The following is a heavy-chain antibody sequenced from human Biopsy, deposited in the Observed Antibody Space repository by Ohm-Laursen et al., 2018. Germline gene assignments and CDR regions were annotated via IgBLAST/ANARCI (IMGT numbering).Heavy chain of an antibody. CDR2: VDWDDYK. V-gene: IGHV2-70*11. CDR1: GFSLSDVRMG. J-gene: IGHJ6*02. CDR3: ARTPILIVSAGLVYRHRRHLQGMDV. D-gene: IGHD6-13*01. Sequence: TQTLTLTCTVSGFSLSDVRMGVSWIRQAPGKALEWLARVDWDDYKDYSASLQTKLSISKDTSNDQVVLTVNNVDPADTATYYCARTPILIVSAGLVYRHRRHLQGMDVWGQGIAVTVS.